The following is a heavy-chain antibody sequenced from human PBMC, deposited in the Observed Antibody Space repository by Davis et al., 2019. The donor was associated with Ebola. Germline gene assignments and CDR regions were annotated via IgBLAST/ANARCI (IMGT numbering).Heavy chain of an antibody. Sequence: AASVTVSCKASGGTFSSYSISWVRQAPGQGLEWMGWISAYNGNTNYAQKLQGRVTITTDTSTSTAYMELRSLRSDDTAVYYCARDWDIAVAGTGGYWGQGTLVTVSS. CDR2: ISAYNGNT. D-gene: IGHD6-19*01. CDR3: ARDWDIAVAGTGGY. CDR1: GGTFSSYS. V-gene: IGHV1-18*01. J-gene: IGHJ4*02.